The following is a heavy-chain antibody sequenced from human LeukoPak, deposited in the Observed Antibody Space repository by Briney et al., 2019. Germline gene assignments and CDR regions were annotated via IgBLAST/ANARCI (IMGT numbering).Heavy chain of an antibody. CDR1: GFTFSSYA. V-gene: IGHV3-23*01. Sequence: SGGSLRLSCAASGFTFSSYAMSWVRQAPGKGLEWVSAISGSGGSTYYADSVKGRFTISRDNSKNTLYLQMNSLRAEDTAVYYCAKDQGRYYDILTGYYPSVFDYWGQGTLVTVSS. CDR2: ISGSGGST. CDR3: AKDQGRYYDILTGYYPSVFDY. D-gene: IGHD3-9*01. J-gene: IGHJ4*02.